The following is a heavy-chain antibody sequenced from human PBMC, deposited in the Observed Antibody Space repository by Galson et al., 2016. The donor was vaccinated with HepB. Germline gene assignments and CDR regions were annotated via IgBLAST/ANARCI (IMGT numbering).Heavy chain of an antibody. CDR1: AFTFSTYW. Sequence: SLRLSCAASAFTFSTYWMNWVRQAPGKGLEWVSYITSSSTVIYYADSVKGRFTISRDNAKNSLYLQMNSLRAEDTAVYYCASDSSSGYFFESWGQGALVTVSS. CDR3: ASDSSSGYFFES. V-gene: IGHV3-21*05. CDR2: ITSSSTVI. D-gene: IGHD6-13*01. J-gene: IGHJ4*02.